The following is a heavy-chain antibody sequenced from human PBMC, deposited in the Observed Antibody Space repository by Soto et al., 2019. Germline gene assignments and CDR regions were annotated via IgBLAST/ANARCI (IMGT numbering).Heavy chain of an antibody. J-gene: IGHJ6*03. CDR2: ISAYNGDT. CDR1: GYTFTNYG. Sequence: GASVKVSCKASGYTFTNYGITWVRQAPGQGLEWMGWISAYNGDTHYTQRLQGRVTMTTDTSTSTAYMELRGLRSDDTAVFYCARVRQLVGYFHSYMAVWVNGTTVTVSS. D-gene: IGHD6-6*01. V-gene: IGHV1-18*01. CDR3: ARVRQLVGYFHSYMAV.